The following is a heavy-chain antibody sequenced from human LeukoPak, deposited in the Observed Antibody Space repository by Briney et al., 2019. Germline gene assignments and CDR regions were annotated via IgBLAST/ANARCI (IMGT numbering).Heavy chain of an antibody. CDR1: GFTFSSFG. V-gene: IGHV3-23*01. CDR3: ARSLTMVRAYDY. Sequence: PGGTLRLSCAASGFTFSSFGMNWVRQAPGMGLEWVSAISGSGGSTYYADSVKGRFTFSRDNSKNTLYLQMNSLRAEDTAVYYCARSLTMVRAYDYWGQGTLVTVSS. CDR2: ISGSGGST. D-gene: IGHD3-10*01. J-gene: IGHJ4*02.